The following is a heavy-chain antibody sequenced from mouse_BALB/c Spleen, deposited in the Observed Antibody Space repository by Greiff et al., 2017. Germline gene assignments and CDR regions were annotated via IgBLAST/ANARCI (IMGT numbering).Heavy chain of an antibody. D-gene: IGHD1-1*01. J-gene: IGHJ4*01. V-gene: IGHV1-7*01. CDR1: GYTFTSYW. CDR2: INPSTGYT. CDR3: AREGNFYGSSYYAMDY. Sequence: QVQLQQSGAELAKPGASVKMSCKASGYTFTSYWMHWVKQRPGQGLEWIGYINPSTGYTEYNQKFKDKATLTADKSSSTAYMQLSSLTSEDSAVYYCAREGNFYGSSYYAMDYWGQGTSVTVSS.